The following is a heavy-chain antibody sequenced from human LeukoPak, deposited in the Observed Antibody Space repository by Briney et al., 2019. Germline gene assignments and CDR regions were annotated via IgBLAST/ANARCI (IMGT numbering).Heavy chain of an antibody. CDR2: INHSGST. CDR3: ASVHSSGWYNDAFDI. CDR1: GGSFSGYY. J-gene: IGHJ3*02. D-gene: IGHD6-19*01. V-gene: IGHV4-34*01. Sequence: PSETLSLTCAVYGGSFSGYYWSWIRQPPGKGLEWIGEINHSGSTNYNPSLKSRVTISVDTSKNQFPLKLSSVTAADTAVYYCASVHSSGWYNDAFDIWGQGTMVTVSS.